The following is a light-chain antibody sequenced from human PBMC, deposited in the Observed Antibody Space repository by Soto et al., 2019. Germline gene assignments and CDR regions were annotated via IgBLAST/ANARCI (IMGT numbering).Light chain of an antibody. V-gene: IGKV1-33*01. Sequence: DIQMTQSPSSLSASVGDRVTITCQATQDISNLLNWFQQKPGKAPKLLIYDASNLETGVPSRFSGSASGTDFTFTISSLQAEDIATYYCQQYENLPITFGQGTRLEIK. J-gene: IGKJ5*01. CDR3: QQYENLPIT. CDR1: QDISNL. CDR2: DAS.